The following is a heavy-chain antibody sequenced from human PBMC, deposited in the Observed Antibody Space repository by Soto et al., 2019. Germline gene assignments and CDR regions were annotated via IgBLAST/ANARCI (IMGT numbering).Heavy chain of an antibody. J-gene: IGHJ4*02. CDR3: ARAAYSGSYQGYFDY. CDR2: TYYRSKWYN. Sequence: SQTLSLTCAISGDSVSSSSVTWNWIRQSPSRGLEWLGRTYYRSKWYNDYAESVKSRITINPDTSKNQFSLHLNSVTPEDTAVYYCARAAYSGSYQGYFDYWGQGTLVTVSS. D-gene: IGHD1-26*01. CDR1: GDSVSSSSVT. V-gene: IGHV6-1*01.